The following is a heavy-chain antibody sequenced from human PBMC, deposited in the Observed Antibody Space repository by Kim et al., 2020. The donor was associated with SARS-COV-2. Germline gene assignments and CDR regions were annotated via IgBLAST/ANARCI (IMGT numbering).Heavy chain of an antibody. J-gene: IGHJ4*02. Sequence: SSTIYYADSVKGRFTISRDNGKNSLYLQMNSLRDEDTAVYYCALDTDLDYWGQGTLVTVSS. V-gene: IGHV3-48*02. CDR2: SSTI. CDR3: ALDTDLDY. D-gene: IGHD5-18*01.